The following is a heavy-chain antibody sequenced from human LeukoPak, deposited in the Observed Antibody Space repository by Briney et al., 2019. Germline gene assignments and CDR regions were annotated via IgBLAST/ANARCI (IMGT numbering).Heavy chain of an antibody. CDR3: TRVTSWRTGFDY. CDR1: GDSFSSYY. CDR2: VFYRGST. V-gene: IGHV4-59*08. Sequence: SETLSLTCTVSGDSFSSYYWSWIRQPPGKGLEWIGYVFYRGSTKYNPSLQSRLTISVDTSNNQFSLKLRSVTAADTALYYCTRVTSWRTGFDYWGQGTLVTVSS. D-gene: IGHD1-1*01. J-gene: IGHJ4*02.